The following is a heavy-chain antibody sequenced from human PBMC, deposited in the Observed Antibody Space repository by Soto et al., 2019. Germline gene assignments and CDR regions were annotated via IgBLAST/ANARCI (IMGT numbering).Heavy chain of an antibody. CDR3: ARVVVSSHDGLRAPYNWFDP. CDR1: GGSISSYY. D-gene: IGHD2-15*01. V-gene: IGHV4-59*01. CDR2: IYYSGST. Sequence: PSETLSLTCTVSGGSISSYYWSWIRQPPGKGLEWIGYIYYSGSTNYNPSLKSRVTISVDTSKNQFSLKLSSVTAADTAVYYCARVVVSSHDGLRAPYNWFDPWGQGTLVTVS. J-gene: IGHJ5*02.